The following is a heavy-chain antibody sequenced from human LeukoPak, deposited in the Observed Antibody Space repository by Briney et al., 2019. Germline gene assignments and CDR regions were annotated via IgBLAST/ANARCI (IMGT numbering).Heavy chain of an antibody. CDR3: ARHLGTYSSSAFQH. V-gene: IGHV5-51*01. CDR2: IYPGDSDT. J-gene: IGHJ1*01. D-gene: IGHD6-13*01. Sequence: GESLKISCKGSEYSFTNYWIGWVRQMPGKGLEWMGIIYPGDSDTRYSPSFQGQVTISADKPISTAYLQWSSLKASDTAMYYCARHLGTYSSSAFQHWGQGTPVIVSS. CDR1: EYSFTNYW.